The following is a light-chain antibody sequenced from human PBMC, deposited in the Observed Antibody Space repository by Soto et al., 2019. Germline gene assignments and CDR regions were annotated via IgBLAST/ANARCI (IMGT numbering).Light chain of an antibody. Sequence: QSVLTQPPSVSGSPGQSVTISCTGTSSDVGSYNRVSWYQQPPGTAPKLMIYEVSNRPSGVPDRFSGSKSGNTASLTISGLQAEDEADYYCSSYTSSSTSQGGFGTGTKVTVL. CDR1: SSDVGSYNR. CDR3: SSYTSSSTSQGG. J-gene: IGLJ1*01. V-gene: IGLV2-18*02. CDR2: EVS.